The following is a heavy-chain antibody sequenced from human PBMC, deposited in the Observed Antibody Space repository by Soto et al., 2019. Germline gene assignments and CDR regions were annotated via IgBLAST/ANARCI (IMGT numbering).Heavy chain of an antibody. CDR3: ARKVWENRDALDM. V-gene: IGHV1-18*04. D-gene: IGHD1-26*01. CDR2: ISTYSGNT. J-gene: IGHJ3*02. CDR1: GYTFHTYN. Sequence: QVHLVQSGPEVKTPRASVKVSCKTSGYTFHTYNVGWARQAPGQGLEWLGGISTYSGNTDYAQKFPGRVTMTTDTSPRTGYMERRSLRSDDAALYYCARKVWENRDALDMWGQGTMVTVSS.